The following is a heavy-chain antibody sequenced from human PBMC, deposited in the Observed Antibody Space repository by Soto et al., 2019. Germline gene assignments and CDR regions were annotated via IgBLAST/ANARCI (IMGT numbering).Heavy chain of an antibody. CDR2: IIPIFGTA. J-gene: IGHJ6*02. Sequence: QVQLVQSGAEVKKPGSSVKVSCKASGGTFSSYAISWVRQAPGQGLEWMGGIIPIFGTANYAQKFQGRVTLTADEATSTAYMELSSLGSEDAAVYYGATGGYYYGSGSSPYYGMDVWGQGTTVTVSS. CDR1: GGTFSSYA. D-gene: IGHD3-10*01. V-gene: IGHV1-69*01. CDR3: ATGGYYYGSGSSPYYGMDV.